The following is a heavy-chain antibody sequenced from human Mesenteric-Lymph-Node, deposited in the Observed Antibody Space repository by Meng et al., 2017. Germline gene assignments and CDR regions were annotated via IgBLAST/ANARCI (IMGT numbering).Heavy chain of an antibody. CDR1: GYTFTSYG. J-gene: IGHJ3*02. V-gene: IGHV1-18*01. Sequence: ASVKVSCKASGYTFTSYGISWVRQAPGQGLEWMGWISAYNGNTNYAQKLQGRVTMTTDTSTSTAYMELRSLRSDDTAVYYCARDESYGDYPRADAFDIWGQGTMVTVSS. CDR2: ISAYNGNT. CDR3: ARDESYGDYPRADAFDI. D-gene: IGHD4-17*01.